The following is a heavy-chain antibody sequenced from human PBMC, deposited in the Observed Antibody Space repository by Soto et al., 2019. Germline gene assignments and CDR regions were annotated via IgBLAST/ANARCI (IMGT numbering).Heavy chain of an antibody. CDR3: ARDLEDYVWGSYRYHPKFDY. CDR2: ISYDGSNK. D-gene: IGHD3-16*02. Sequence: LRLSCAASGFTFSSYAMHWVRQAPGKGLEWVAVISYDGSNKYYADSVKGRFTISRDNSKNTLYLQMNSLRAEDTAVYYCARDLEDYVWGSYRYHPKFDYWGQGTLVTVSS. J-gene: IGHJ4*02. CDR1: GFTFSSYA. V-gene: IGHV3-30-3*01.